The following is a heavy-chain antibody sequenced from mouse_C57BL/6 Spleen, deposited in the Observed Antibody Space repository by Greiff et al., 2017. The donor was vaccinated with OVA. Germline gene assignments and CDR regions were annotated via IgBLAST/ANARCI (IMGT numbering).Heavy chain of an antibody. V-gene: IGHV14-3*01. CDR2: IDPANGNT. CDR1: GFNIKNTY. J-gene: IGHJ4*01. CDR3: AARYGSSYYAMDY. D-gene: IGHD1-1*01. Sequence: VQLQQSVAELVRPGASVKLSCSASGFNIKNTYMHWVKQRPEQGLEWIGRIDPANGNTKYAPKFQGKATITADTSSNTAYLQLSSLTSEDTAIYYCAARYGSSYYAMDYWGQGTSVTVSS.